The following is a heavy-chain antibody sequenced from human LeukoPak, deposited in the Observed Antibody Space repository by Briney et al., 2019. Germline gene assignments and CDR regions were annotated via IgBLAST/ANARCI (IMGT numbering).Heavy chain of an antibody. CDR3: AKDRQGSGWNYLDY. V-gene: IGHV3-48*01. J-gene: IGHJ4*02. CDR1: GFTFSSYS. Sequence: GGSLRLSCAASGFTFSSYSMNWVRQAPGKGLEWVSYISNSIIDYADSVKGRFTISRDNSKNTLHLQMNSLRAEDTAVYYCAKDRQGSGWNYLDYWGQGTLVTVSS. D-gene: IGHD6-19*01. CDR2: ISNSII.